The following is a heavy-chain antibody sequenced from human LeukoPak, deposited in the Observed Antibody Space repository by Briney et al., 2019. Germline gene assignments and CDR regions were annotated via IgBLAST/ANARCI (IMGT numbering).Heavy chain of an antibody. Sequence: SETLSLTCTVSGGSINSYYWSWIRQPPGKRLEWIGHIYYTGNTDYNPSLKSRVTISVDTSKNQFSLNLSSVTAADTAVYYCARHPQWAETGSFDYWGQGTVVTVSS. D-gene: IGHD3-10*01. J-gene: IGHJ4*02. CDR1: GGSINSYY. CDR3: ARHPQWAETGSFDY. V-gene: IGHV4-59*08. CDR2: IYYTGNT.